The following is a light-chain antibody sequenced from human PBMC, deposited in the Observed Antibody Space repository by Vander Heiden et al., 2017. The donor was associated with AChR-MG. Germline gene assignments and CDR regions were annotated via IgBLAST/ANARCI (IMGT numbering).Light chain of an antibody. Sequence: EIVMTQSPATLSVSPGERATLSCRASQSVSSNLAWYQEIPGQAPRLLIYAASTRATGIPDRFSGSGYGTEFTLTISSLQSEDFAVYYCQQYNNWPPSTFGQGTKLEIK. J-gene: IGKJ2*01. CDR2: AAS. CDR3: QQYNNWPPST. CDR1: QSVSSN. V-gene: IGKV3-15*01.